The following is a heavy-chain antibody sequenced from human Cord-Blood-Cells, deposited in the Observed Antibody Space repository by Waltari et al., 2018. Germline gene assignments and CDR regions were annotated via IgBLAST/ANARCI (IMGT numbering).Heavy chain of an antibody. J-gene: IGHJ4*02. V-gene: IGHV4-39*01. D-gene: IGHD1-20*01. CDR3: ATRLITGTDY. Sequence: QLQLQESGPGLVKPSETLSLTCTVSGGSISSSSYYWGWIRQPPGKGLEWIGSIYYSGSTYYNPSLKSRVTISVDTSKNQFSMKLSSVTAADTAVYYCATRLITGTDYWGQGTLDTVSS. CDR1: GGSISSSSYY. CDR2: IYYSGST.